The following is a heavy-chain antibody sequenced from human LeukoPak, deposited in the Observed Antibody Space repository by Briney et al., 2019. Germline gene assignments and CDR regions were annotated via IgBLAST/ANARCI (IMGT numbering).Heavy chain of an antibody. Sequence: GGSLRLSCAASGFTFSSYGMHWVRQAPGKGLEWVAVISYDGSNKYYADSVKGRFTISRDNSKNTLYLRMNSLRAEDTAVYYCAKDVQPDPWGQGTLVTVSS. J-gene: IGHJ5*02. D-gene: IGHD3-10*02. CDR1: GFTFSSYG. V-gene: IGHV3-30*18. CDR3: AKDVQPDP. CDR2: ISYDGSNK.